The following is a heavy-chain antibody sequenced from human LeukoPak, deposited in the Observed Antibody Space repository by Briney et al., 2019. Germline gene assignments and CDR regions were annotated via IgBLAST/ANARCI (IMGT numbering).Heavy chain of an antibody. D-gene: IGHD1-14*01. CDR3: ARDREKWEPITRKYSYYMDV. Sequence: SETLSLTCTVSGNSISSGDNYWSWIRQPGGKGLEWIGRIYASGSTNYNPSLKRRVTISVDTSKNQFSLKLSSVTAADTAIYYCARDREKWEPITRKYSYYMDVWGKGTTVTVSS. J-gene: IGHJ6*03. V-gene: IGHV4-61*02. CDR1: GNSISSGDNY. CDR2: IYASGST.